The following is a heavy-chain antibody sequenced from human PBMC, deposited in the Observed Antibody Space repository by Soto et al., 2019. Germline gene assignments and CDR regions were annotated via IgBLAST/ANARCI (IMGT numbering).Heavy chain of an antibody. CDR1: GYTFTSYD. V-gene: IGHV1-8*01. J-gene: IGHJ5*02. D-gene: IGHD3-3*01. CDR2: MNPNSGNT. CDR3: AGGALIQLGFVAWLRYCFDP. Sequence: ASVKVSCKASGYTFTSYDINWVRQATGQGLEWMGWMNPNSGNTGYAQKFQGRVTMTRNTSISTAYMELSSLRSEDTAVYYCAGGALIQLGFVAWLRYCFDPWGQGTLVTVSS.